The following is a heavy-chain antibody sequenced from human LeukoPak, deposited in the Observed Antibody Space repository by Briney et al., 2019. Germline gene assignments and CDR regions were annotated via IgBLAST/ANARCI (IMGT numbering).Heavy chain of an antibody. CDR3: AREYGSWSYSRRDNWFDP. V-gene: IGHV4-59*11. CDR1: GVYISSPY. CDR2: IYYNGDT. D-gene: IGHD3-10*01. Sequence: SETLSLTCTVSGVYISSPYWSWIRQSPGKGLEWIGYIYYNGDTNYNPSLKSRVTMSVDTSKNQFSLTLTSVTAADTAVYYCAREYGSWSYSRRDNWFDPWGQGTLVTVSS. J-gene: IGHJ5*02.